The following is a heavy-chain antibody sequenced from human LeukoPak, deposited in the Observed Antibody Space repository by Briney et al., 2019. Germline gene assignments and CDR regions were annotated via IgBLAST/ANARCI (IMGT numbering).Heavy chain of an antibody. CDR3: ARRYYYNLGSFPFDF. V-gene: IGHV4-34*01. CDR1: GGSFSGYY. D-gene: IGHD3-10*01. CDR2: INHSGST. J-gene: IGHJ4*02. Sequence: KASETLSLTCAVYGGSFSGYYWSWIRQPPGKGLEWIGEINHSGSTNYNPSLNGRVTISEDTSKNQFYLNLSSVTAADTAVYYCARRYYYNLGSFPFDFWGQGTLVTVSS.